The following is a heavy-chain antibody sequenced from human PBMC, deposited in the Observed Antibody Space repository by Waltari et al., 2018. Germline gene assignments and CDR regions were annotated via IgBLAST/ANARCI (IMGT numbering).Heavy chain of an antibody. CDR1: GFTFGDYT. D-gene: IGHD3-22*01. V-gene: IGHV3-49*03. Sequence: EVQLVESGGALVQPGRSLRLSCSASGFTFGDYTINWFRQAPGKGLEWLGLIRRRVNRESIEYAASVKGRFKISRDDSKSIAYLQMKTLKTEDTAVYYCSRETDYYDSSGYPTFDYWGPGTLVTVSP. CDR3: SRETDYYDSSGYPTFDY. CDR2: IRRRVNRESI. J-gene: IGHJ4*02.